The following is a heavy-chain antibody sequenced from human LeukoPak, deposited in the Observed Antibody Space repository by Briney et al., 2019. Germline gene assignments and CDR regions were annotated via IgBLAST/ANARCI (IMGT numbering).Heavy chain of an antibody. CDR3: ARATGSYYSLGY. Sequence: GGSLRLSCAASGFTFSSYWMHWVRQAPGKGLVWVSRINSDGSSTSYADSVKGRFTVSRDNAKNTLYLQMNSLRAEDTAVYYCARATGSYYSLGYWGQGTLSPSPQ. D-gene: IGHD1-26*01. CDR2: INSDGSST. CDR1: GFTFSSYW. V-gene: IGHV3-74*01. J-gene: IGHJ4*02.